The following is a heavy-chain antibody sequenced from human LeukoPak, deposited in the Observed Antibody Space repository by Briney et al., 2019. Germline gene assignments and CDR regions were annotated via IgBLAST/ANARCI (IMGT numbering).Heavy chain of an antibody. Sequence: GGSLSLSCAASGFTFSSYSMNWLRQAPGKGLKWFSSISSSSRYIYYADSVKGRFTTSRDNAKNSLYLQMNSLRAEDTAVYYCARDGYNYKYFDYWGQGTLVTVSS. CDR3: ARDGYNYKYFDY. V-gene: IGHV3-21*01. CDR1: GFTFSSYS. D-gene: IGHD5-24*01. CDR2: ISSSSRYI. J-gene: IGHJ4*02.